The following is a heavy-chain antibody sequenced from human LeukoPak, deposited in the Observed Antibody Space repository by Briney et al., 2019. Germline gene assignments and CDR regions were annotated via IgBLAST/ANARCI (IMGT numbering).Heavy chain of an antibody. CDR2: INPNSGGT. V-gene: IGHV1-2*02. CDR3: ARSYCSSTSCYVDY. J-gene: IGHJ4*02. Sequence: ASVKVSCKASGYTFTSYDINWVRQATGQGLEWMGWINPNSGGTNYAQKFQGRVTLTRDTSISTAYMELSRLRSDDTAVYYCARSYCSSTSCYVDYWGQGTLVTVSS. CDR1: GYTFTSYD. D-gene: IGHD2-2*01.